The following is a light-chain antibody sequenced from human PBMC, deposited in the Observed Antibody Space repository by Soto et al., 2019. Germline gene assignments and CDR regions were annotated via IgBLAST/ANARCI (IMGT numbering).Light chain of an antibody. CDR2: AAS. CDR3: QQTYSTRWT. J-gene: IGKJ1*01. Sequence: DIQMTPSPSSLSASVGDRVTITCRASQSISTYLNWYQQKPGKAPDLLIYAASSLQSGVPSRFSGSEFGTDFTLTISSLQPEDFATYYCQQTYSTRWTFGQGTKVEIK. V-gene: IGKV1-39*01. CDR1: QSISTY.